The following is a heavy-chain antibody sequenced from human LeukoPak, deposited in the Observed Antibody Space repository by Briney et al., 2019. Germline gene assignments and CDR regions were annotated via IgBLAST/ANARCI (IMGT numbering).Heavy chain of an antibody. CDR1: GFIFDDFG. CDR3: TSDDTGIDY. V-gene: IGHV3-20*04. CDR2: INWNGDIT. J-gene: IGHJ4*02. D-gene: IGHD1-1*01. Sequence: GGSLRLSCAASGFIFDDFGMTWVREAPGKGLEWVSSINWNGDITPYADSVKGRFTISRDNAKNARYLQMNSLRPEDTALYFCTSDDTGIDYWGQGTLVTVSS.